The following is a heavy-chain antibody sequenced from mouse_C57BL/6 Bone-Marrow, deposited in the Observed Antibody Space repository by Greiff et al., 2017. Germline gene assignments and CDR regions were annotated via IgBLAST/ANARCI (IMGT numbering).Heavy chain of an antibody. Sequence: VKLMESGAELVRPGASVTLSCKASGYTFTDYEMHWVKQTPVHGLEWIGAIDPETGGTAYNQKFKGKAILTADKSSSTAYMQLSSLTSEDSAVYFYARWPLYYDYDVGFAYWGQGTLVTVSA. V-gene: IGHV1-15*01. CDR1: GYTFTDYE. CDR3: ARWPLYYDYDVGFAY. CDR2: IDPETGGT. J-gene: IGHJ3*01. D-gene: IGHD2-4*01.